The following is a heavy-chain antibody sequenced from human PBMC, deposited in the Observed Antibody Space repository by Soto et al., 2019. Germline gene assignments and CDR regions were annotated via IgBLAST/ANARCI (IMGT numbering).Heavy chain of an antibody. V-gene: IGHV4-59*12. Sequence: TLSLTCTVSRGSITNYFWTWIRQPPGRGLEWIGYISYSGTTNYAASLKSRVTISVDTSKNQFSLKLSSVTAADTAVYYCARGFYGGFFDYWGQGTLVTVSS. CDR3: ARGFYGGFFDY. D-gene: IGHD4-17*01. CDR1: RGSITNYF. CDR2: ISYSGTT. J-gene: IGHJ4*02.